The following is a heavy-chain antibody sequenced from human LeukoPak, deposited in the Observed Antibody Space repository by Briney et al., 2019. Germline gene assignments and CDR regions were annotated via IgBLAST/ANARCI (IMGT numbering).Heavy chain of an antibody. V-gene: IGHV3-13*01. D-gene: IGHD3-22*01. CDR2: IGIRGDT. CDR1: GFTFIDYD. CDR3: AKTANYYDSSGVDY. J-gene: IGHJ4*02. Sequence: GGSLRLSCAASGFTFIDYDMHWVRQVIGKGLEWVSAIGIRGDTHYSGSVKGRFTIPRENAESSLYLQMNSLRAEDTAVYYCAKTANYYDSSGVDYWGQGTLVTVSS.